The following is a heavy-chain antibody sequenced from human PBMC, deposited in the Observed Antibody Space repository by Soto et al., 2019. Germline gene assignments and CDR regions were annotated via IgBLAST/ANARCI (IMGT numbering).Heavy chain of an antibody. CDR1: GGTFSTYA. Sequence: QVQLVQSGAEVKKPESSVKVSCKAPGGTFSTYAISWVRQAPGQGLEWMGGIIPMFGTANYAQRFQDRVTITADECTNTVYMELSSLRSEHTAVYFCASGIQLWLRRINNGYSGWGQGTLVTVSS. J-gene: IGHJ4*02. CDR3: ASGIQLWLRRINNGYSG. V-gene: IGHV1-69*12. D-gene: IGHD5-18*01. CDR2: IIPMFGTA.